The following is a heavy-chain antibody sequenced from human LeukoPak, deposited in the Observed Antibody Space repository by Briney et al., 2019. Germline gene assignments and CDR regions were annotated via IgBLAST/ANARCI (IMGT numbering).Heavy chain of an antibody. D-gene: IGHD1-7*01. CDR3: AREGKTRTWNYYQAKPVY. V-gene: IGHV1-18*01. Sequence: ASVKVSCKPSGYTFTSYGISWVRQAPGQGLEWMGGISAYNGNTNYAQKLQGRVTMTTDTSTSTAYMELRSLRSDDTTVYYCAREGKTRTWNYYQAKPVYWGQGTLVTVSS. CDR2: ISAYNGNT. J-gene: IGHJ4*02. CDR1: GYTFTSYG.